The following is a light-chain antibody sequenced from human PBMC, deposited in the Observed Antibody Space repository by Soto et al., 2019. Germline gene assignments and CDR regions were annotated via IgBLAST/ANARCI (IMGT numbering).Light chain of an antibody. CDR1: NIGSKS. J-gene: IGLJ2*01. Sequence: SYELTQPPSVSVAPGKTARFTCGGYNIGSKSVHWYQKKPGQAPVLVIYYDSDRPSGIPERFSGSNSGNTATLTISRVEAGDEADYHCQVSDSSSQHVVFGGGTKLTVL. CDR2: YDS. CDR3: QVSDSSSQHVV. V-gene: IGLV3-21*04.